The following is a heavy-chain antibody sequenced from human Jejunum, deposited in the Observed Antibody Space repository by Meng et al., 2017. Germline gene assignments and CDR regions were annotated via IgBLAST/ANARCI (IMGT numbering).Heavy chain of an antibody. CDR2: IYPGDSDT. J-gene: IGHJ4*02. CDR1: GYSFTSLW. CDR3: ARAYGRYFDY. V-gene: IGHV5-51*01. Sequence: GESLKISCQASGYSFTSLWIAWVRQMPGKGLEWIGIIYPGDSDTKYSPSFRGQVTFSADKSISAAYLQWSSLTASDTAMYYCARAYGRYFDYWGQGTLVTVSS. D-gene: IGHD3-10*01.